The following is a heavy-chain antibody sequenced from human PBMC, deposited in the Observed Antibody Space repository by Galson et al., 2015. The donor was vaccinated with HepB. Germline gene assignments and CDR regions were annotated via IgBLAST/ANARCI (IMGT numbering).Heavy chain of an antibody. CDR3: ARVAYCSGSMVYYYYGMDA. CDR1: GYPFSNYG. CDR2: IHASAHTTYT. J-gene: IGHJ6*02. V-gene: IGHV1-18*01. D-gene: IGHD3-10*01. Sequence: SVKVSCKASGYPFSNYGISWVRQAPGQALESMGWIHASAHTTYTNYAETLQGRVTMTTDTSTSTVYMELRSLISNDTAVYFCARVAYCSGSMVYYYYGMDAWGQGTAVTVSS.